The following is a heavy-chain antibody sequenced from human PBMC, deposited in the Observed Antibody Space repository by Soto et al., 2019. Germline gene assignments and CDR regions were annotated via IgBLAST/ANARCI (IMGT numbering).Heavy chain of an antibody. CDR3: VKVDPHDYGDLHAFDI. CDR2: ISGSGGST. D-gene: IGHD4-17*01. J-gene: IGHJ3*02. CDR1: GFTFSSYA. V-gene: IGHV3-23*01. Sequence: EVQLLESGGGLVQPGGSLRLSCAASGFTFSSYAMSWVRQAPGKGLEWVSAISGSGGSTYYADSVKGRFTISRDNSKNTLYLQMNSLRAEDTAVYYCVKVDPHDYGDLHAFDIWGQGKMVTVSS.